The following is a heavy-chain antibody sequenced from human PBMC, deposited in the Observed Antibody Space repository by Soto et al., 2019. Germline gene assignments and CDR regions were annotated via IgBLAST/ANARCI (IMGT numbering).Heavy chain of an antibody. CDR1: GGSFSGYY. Sequence: SETLSLTCAVCGGSFSGYYWSWIRQPPGKGLEWIGSISYAGKIYRSPSLKSRIAMSVDTSKGQFSLSLTSVTAADTAVYYCARSLRATYCGGDCYGFYFDFWGQGVLVTVSS. CDR3: ARSLRATYCGGDCYGFYFDF. V-gene: IGHV4-34*01. J-gene: IGHJ4*02. D-gene: IGHD2-21*02. CDR2: ISYAGKI.